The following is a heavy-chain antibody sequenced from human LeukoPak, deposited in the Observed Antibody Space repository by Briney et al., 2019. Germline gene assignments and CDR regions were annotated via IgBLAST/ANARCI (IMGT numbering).Heavy chain of an antibody. CDR1: GGSIGTYY. D-gene: IGHD3-10*01. J-gene: IGHJ4*02. Sequence: PSETLSLTCTVSGGSIGTYYWSWIRQPAGKGLEWIGRIYTSGNTKYNPSLKSRVTISVDTSKNQFSLKLTSLTAADTAIYYCARDSGRRGYPEFSFDYWGQGTLVTVSS. CDR3: ARDSGRRGYPEFSFDY. CDR2: IYTSGNT. V-gene: IGHV4-4*07.